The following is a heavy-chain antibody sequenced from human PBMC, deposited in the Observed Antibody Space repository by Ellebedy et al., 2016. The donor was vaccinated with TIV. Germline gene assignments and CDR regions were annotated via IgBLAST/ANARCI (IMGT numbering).Heavy chain of an antibody. D-gene: IGHD3-10*01. CDR3: AREGGSGSYYHYYYGMDV. Sequence: SETLSLXXAVYGGSFSGYYWSWIRQPPGKGLEWIGEINHSGSTNYNPSLKSRVTISVDTSKNQFSLKLSSVTAADTAVYYCAREGGSGSYYHYYYGMDVWGQGTTVTVSS. V-gene: IGHV4-34*01. J-gene: IGHJ6*02. CDR2: INHSGST. CDR1: GGSFSGYY.